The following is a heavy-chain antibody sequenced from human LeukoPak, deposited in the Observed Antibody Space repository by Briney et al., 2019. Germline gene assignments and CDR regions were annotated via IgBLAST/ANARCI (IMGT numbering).Heavy chain of an antibody. D-gene: IGHD6-19*01. CDR2: ISGSGGST. Sequence: GGSLRLSCTASGFTFSSYAMSWVRQAPGKGLEWVSAISGSGGSTYYADSVKGRFTISRDNSKNTLYLQMNSLRAEDTAVYYCARDRLIAVAGTSVYYYYGMDVWGQGTTVTVSS. V-gene: IGHV3-23*01. CDR1: GFTFSSYA. J-gene: IGHJ6*02. CDR3: ARDRLIAVAGTSVYYYYGMDV.